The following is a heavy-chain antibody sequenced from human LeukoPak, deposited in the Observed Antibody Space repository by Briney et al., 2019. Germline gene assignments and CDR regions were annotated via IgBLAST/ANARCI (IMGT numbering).Heavy chain of an antibody. V-gene: IGHV1-69*04. CDR3: ARDLKAASLYYYGMDV. J-gene: IGHJ6*02. Sequence: SVKVSCKASGGTFSSYGIRWVRQAPGQGLEWMGRIIPIVEIAKSAQKFQDRVTITVDKFTSTAYMELSSLRSEDTAVYYCARDLKAASLYYYGMDVWGQGTTVTVSS. CDR2: IIPIVEIA. CDR1: GGTFSSYG. D-gene: IGHD2-15*01.